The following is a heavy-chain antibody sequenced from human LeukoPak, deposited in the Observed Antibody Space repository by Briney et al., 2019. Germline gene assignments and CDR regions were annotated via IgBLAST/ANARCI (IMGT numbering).Heavy chain of an antibody. Sequence: SETLSLTCSVSDGSINSYYWNWIRRPPGKGLEWIGYIYHSGSTYYNPSLKSRVTISVDRSKNQFSLKLSSVTAADTAVYYCARGLTYCGGDCLEGDAFDIWGQGTMVTVSS. CDR1: DGSINSYY. J-gene: IGHJ3*02. CDR2: IYHSGST. D-gene: IGHD2-21*02. V-gene: IGHV4-59*12. CDR3: ARGLTYCGGDCLEGDAFDI.